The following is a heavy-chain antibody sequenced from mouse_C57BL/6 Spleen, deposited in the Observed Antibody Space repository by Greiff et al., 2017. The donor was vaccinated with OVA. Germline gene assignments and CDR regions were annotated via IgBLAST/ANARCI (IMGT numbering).Heavy chain of an antibody. CDR1: GYTFTSYW. CDR3: ARSDYYGNYGYFDV. Sequence: VQLQQPGAELVRPGSSVKLSCKASGYTFTSYWMHWVKQRPIQGLEWIGNIDPPDGETLYNHKFKDKATLTVDKSSSTAYMQVSSLTSEGSAVYYCARSDYYGNYGYFDVWGTGTTVTVSA. CDR2: IDPPDGET. D-gene: IGHD2-1*01. V-gene: IGHV1-52*01. J-gene: IGHJ1*03.